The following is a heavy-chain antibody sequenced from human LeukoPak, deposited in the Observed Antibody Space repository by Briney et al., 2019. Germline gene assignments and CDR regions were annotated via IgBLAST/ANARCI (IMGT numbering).Heavy chain of an antibody. J-gene: IGHJ4*02. D-gene: IGHD3-22*01. CDR2: IYYSGNT. CDR1: GGSISSSSYY. V-gene: IGHV4-39*01. Sequence: SETLSLTCTVSGGSISSSSYYWGWIRQPPGKGLEWIGSIYYSGNTYYNPSLKSRGTISVDTSKNQFSLKLSPVTAADTAVYYCARERYYYDSSSEGNYWGQGTLVTVSS. CDR3: ARERYYYDSSSEGNY.